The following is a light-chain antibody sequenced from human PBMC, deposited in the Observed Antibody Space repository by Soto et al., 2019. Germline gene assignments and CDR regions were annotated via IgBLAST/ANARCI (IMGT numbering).Light chain of an antibody. CDR1: LSVSSNY. V-gene: IGKV3-20*01. Sequence: SVLTQSPATLSLSPGERATLSCRASLSVSSNYVAWYQQKPGQAPRLLIYGASSRATGIPDRFSGSGSGTDFTLTISKLEPEDFAVYYCQQYGSSPLTFGGGTKVDIK. CDR3: QQYGSSPLT. CDR2: GAS. J-gene: IGKJ4*01.